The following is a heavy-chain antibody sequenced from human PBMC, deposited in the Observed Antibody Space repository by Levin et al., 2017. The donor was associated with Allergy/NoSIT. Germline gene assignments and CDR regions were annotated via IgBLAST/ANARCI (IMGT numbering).Heavy chain of an antibody. CDR3: ARDLSGGYSYGLVNAFDI. D-gene: IGHD5-18*01. Sequence: GGSLRLSCAASGFTFSSYSMNWVRQAPGKGLEWVSSISSSSSYIYYADSVKGRFTISRDNAKNSLYLQMNSLRAEDTAVYYCARDLSGGYSYGLVNAFDIWGQGTMVTVSS. CDR1: GFTFSSYS. CDR2: ISSSSSYI. J-gene: IGHJ3*02. V-gene: IGHV3-21*01.